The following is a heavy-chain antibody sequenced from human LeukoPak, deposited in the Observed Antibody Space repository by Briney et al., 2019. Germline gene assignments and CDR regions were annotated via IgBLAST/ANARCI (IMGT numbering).Heavy chain of an antibody. V-gene: IGHV3-23*01. Sequence: GGSLRLPCAASGFTFSSYAMSWVRQAPGKGLEWVSAISGSGGSTYYADSVKGRFTISRDNSKNTLHLQMNSLRAEDTAVYYCAKGIVNWGKYYFDYWGQGTLVTVSS. CDR1: GFTFSSYA. J-gene: IGHJ4*02. CDR2: ISGSGGST. CDR3: AKGIVNWGKYYFDY. D-gene: IGHD7-27*01.